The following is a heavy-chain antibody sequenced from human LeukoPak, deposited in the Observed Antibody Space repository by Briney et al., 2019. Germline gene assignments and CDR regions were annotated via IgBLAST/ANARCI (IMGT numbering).Heavy chain of an antibody. CDR2: ISGSGGST. CDR3: AKDFRSSKPDYGMDV. J-gene: IGHJ6*02. CDR1: GFTFSSYA. V-gene: IGHV3-23*01. D-gene: IGHD6-13*01. Sequence: GGSLRLSCAASGFTFSSYAMSWVRQAPGKGLEWVSAISGSGGSTYYAGSVKGRFTISRDNSKNTLCLQMNSLRAEDTAVYYCAKDFRSSKPDYGMDVWGQGTTVTVSS.